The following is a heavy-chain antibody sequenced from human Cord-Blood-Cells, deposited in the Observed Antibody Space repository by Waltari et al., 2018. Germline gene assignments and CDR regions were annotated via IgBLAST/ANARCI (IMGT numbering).Heavy chain of an antibody. CDR3: ATLYSSGPGGDY. CDR1: GYTPTAVS. D-gene: IGHD6-19*01. Sequence: QVQLVQSGAAVKKPGASVKVSCKVSGYTPTAVSMPWVRQAPGKGLEWMGGFDPEDGETIYAQKFQGRVTMTEDTSTDTAYMELSSLRSEDTAVYYCATLYSSGPGGDYWGQGTLVTVSS. J-gene: IGHJ4*02. CDR2: FDPEDGET. V-gene: IGHV1-24*01.